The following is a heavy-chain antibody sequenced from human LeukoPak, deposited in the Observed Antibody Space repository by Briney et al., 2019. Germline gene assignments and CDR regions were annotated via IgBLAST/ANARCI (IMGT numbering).Heavy chain of an antibody. V-gene: IGHV4-59*08. CDR1: GGSISSYY. Sequence: SETLSLTCTVSGGSISSYYWSSIRQPPGKGLEWIGYIYYSGSTNYNPSLKSRVTISVDTSKTQFSLKLSSVTAADTAVYYCARHGRSAYWYFDLWGRGTLVTVSS. CDR3: ARHGRSAYWYFDL. J-gene: IGHJ2*01. D-gene: IGHD2-15*01. CDR2: IYYSGST.